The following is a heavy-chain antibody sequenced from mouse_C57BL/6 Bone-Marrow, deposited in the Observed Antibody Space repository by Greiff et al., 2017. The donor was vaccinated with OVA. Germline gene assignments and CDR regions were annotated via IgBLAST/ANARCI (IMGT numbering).Heavy chain of an antibody. Sequence: EVQLQQSGAELVRPGASVKLSCTASGFNIKDDYMHWVKQRPEQGLEWIGWIDPENGDTEYASKFQGKATITADTSSNTAYLQLSSLTSEDTVVYYCTPYGSSLYYAMDYWGQGTSVTVSS. V-gene: IGHV14-4*01. CDR2: IDPENGDT. CDR1: GFNIKDDY. D-gene: IGHD1-1*01. J-gene: IGHJ4*01. CDR3: TPYGSSLYYAMDY.